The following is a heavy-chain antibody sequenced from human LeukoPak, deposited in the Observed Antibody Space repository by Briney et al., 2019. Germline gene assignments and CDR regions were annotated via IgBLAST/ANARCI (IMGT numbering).Heavy chain of an antibody. D-gene: IGHD3-9*01. V-gene: IGHV4-39*01. CDR2: IYYSGST. CDR1: GGSISSSSYY. J-gene: IGHJ3*02. CDR3: ATQVLRYFGGASDI. Sequence: SETLSLTCTVSGGSISSSSYYWGWIRQPPGKGLEWIGSIYYSGSTYYNPSLKSRVTISVDTSKNQFSLKLSSVTAADTAVYYCATQVLRYFGGASDIWGQGTMVTVSS.